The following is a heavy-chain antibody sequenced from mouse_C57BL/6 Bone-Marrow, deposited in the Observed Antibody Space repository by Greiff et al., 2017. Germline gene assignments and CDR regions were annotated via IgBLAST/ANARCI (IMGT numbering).Heavy chain of an antibody. V-gene: IGHV1-42*01. CDR3: DRTGLLIPTGQTFDY. Sequence: VQLQQSGPELVKPGASVKISCKASGYSFTGYYMNWVKQSPEKSLEWIGEINPSTGGTTYNQKFKAKDTLTVDKSSSTAYIQLKSQTSEDSAVYYCDRTGLLIPTGQTFDYWGQGTTLTVSS. J-gene: IGHJ2*01. CDR2: INPSTGGT. D-gene: IGHD2-10*01. CDR1: GYSFTGYY.